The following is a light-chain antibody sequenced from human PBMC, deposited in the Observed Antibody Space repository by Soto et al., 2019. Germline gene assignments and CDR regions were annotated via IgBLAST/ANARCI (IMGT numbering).Light chain of an antibody. CDR1: QSVSKY. CDR3: QQRGSWPIT. Sequence: EIVLTQSPATLSLSPGERATLSCRASQSVSKYLAWYQQKPGQAPRLLIYDASNMAAGIPARFSGSGSGTDFTLTISTLEPEDFAVYYCQQRGSWPITVGQGTRLELK. J-gene: IGKJ5*01. V-gene: IGKV3-11*01. CDR2: DAS.